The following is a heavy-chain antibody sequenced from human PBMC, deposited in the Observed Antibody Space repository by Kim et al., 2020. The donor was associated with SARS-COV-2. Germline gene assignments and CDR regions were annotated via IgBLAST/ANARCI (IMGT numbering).Heavy chain of an antibody. CDR3: AKDIGIAAAGTIYYGMDV. CDR1: GFTFDDYA. Sequence: SLRLSCAASGFTFDDYAMHWVRQAPGKGLEWVSGISWNSGSIGYADSVKGRFTISRDNAKNSLYLQMNSLRAEDTALYYCAKDIGIAAAGTIYYGMDV. V-gene: IGHV3-9*01. J-gene: IGHJ6*01. D-gene: IGHD6-13*01. CDR2: ISWNSGSI.